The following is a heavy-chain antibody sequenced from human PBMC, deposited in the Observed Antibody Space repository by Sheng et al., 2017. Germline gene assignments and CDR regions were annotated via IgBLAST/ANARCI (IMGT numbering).Heavy chain of an antibody. J-gene: IGHJ5*02. CDR3: ARCLPGYSSEYDWFDP. V-gene: IGHV3-7*01. Sequence: EVQLVESRGRLGPALGGPVRLSCAASGFTFSSYWMSWVRQAPGKGLEWVANIKQDGSEKYYVDSVKGRFTISRDNAKNSLYLQMNSLRAEDTAVYYCARCLPGYSSEYDWFDPWGQGTLVTVSS. CDR2: IKQDGSEK. D-gene: IGHD6-19*01. CDR1: GFTFSSYW.